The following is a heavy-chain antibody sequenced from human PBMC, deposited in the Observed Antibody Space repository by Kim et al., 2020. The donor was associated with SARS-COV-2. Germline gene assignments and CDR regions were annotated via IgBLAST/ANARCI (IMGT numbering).Heavy chain of an antibody. CDR2: GGST. Sequence: GGSTGDADSVKGPFTISRDNAKNSLDLQMNGLRAEDTALYYCARGDVLSHYWGQGTLVTVSS. V-gene: IGHV3-20*03. CDR3: ARGDVLSHY. J-gene: IGHJ4*02. D-gene: IGHD3-16*01.